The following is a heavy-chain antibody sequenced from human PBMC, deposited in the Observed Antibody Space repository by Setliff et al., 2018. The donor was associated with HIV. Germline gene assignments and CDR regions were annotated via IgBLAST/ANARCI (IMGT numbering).Heavy chain of an antibody. CDR1: GGSITRSSYY. CDR3: ARGTVSTSYYYYMDV. J-gene: IGHJ6*03. Sequence: SETLSLTCTVSGGSITRSSYYWAWIRQPPGKGLEWIGYMYYSGSTNYNPSLKSRVTISLDTSKNQFSLKVNSVTAADTAKYFCARGTVSTSYYYYMDVWGKGTTVTVSS. CDR2: MYYSGST. D-gene: IGHD4-4*01. V-gene: IGHV4-61*05.